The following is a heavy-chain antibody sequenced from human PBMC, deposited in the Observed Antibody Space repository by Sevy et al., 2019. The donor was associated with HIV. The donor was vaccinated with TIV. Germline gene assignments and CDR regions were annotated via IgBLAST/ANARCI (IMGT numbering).Heavy chain of an antibody. J-gene: IGHJ1*01. D-gene: IGHD3-22*01. V-gene: IGHV3-21*01. CDR3: ARDLYYYDSSGYYQDPPEYFQH. CDR2: ISSSGSYI. CDR1: GFTFSSYS. Sequence: GGSLRLSCAASGFTFSSYSMNWVRQAPGKGLEWVSSISSSGSYIYYADSVKGRFTISRDNAKNSLYLQMNSLRAEDTAVYYCARDLYYYDSSGYYQDPPEYFQHWGQGTLVTVSS.